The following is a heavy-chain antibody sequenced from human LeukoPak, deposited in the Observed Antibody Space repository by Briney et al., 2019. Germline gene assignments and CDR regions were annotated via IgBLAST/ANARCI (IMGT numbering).Heavy chain of an antibody. CDR3: ARVTGYYDSSGYYYPVFDY. CDR1: GGSISSYY. J-gene: IGHJ4*02. D-gene: IGHD3-22*01. CDR2: IYSSGST. V-gene: IGHV4-59*01. Sequence: SETLSLTCTVSGGSISSYYWSWIRQPPGKGLEWIGYIYSSGSTNYNPSLKSRVIISVDTSKNQFSLKLTSVTAADTAVYYCARVTGYYDSSGYYYPVFDYWGQGTLVTVSS.